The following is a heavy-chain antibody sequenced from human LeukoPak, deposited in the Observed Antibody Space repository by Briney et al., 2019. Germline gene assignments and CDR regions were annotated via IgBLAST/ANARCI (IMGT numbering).Heavy chain of an antibody. V-gene: IGHV1-2*02. J-gene: IGHJ4*02. CDR3: ARRWPNDY. CDR1: GYTFTGYY. CDR2: INPNSGGT. Sequence: ASVKLSCKASGYTFTGYYIHWVRQAHGQGLEWMGWINPNSGGTNYAQKFQGRVSVTRDTSISTVYMELSRLRYDDTAVYYCARRWPNDYWGQGTLVTVSS. D-gene: IGHD2-15*01.